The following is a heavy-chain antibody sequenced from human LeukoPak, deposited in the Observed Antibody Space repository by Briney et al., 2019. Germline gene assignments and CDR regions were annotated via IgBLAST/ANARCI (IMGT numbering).Heavy chain of an antibody. Sequence: ASVKVSCKASGGTFSSYAISWVRQAPGQGLEWMGRIIPILGIANYAQKFQGRVTITADKSTSTAYMELSSLRSEDTAVYYCARDGSPYYYDSSGYYYGLDYWGQGTLVTVSS. J-gene: IGHJ4*02. CDR1: GGTFSSYA. CDR3: ARDGSPYYYDSSGYYYGLDY. V-gene: IGHV1-69*04. D-gene: IGHD3-22*01. CDR2: IIPILGIA.